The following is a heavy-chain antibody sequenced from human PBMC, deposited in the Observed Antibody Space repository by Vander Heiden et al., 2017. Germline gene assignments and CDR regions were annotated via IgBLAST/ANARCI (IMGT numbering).Heavy chain of an antibody. CDR3: TPIDYSNGHSGFDP. Sequence: EVQLVESGGGLVKPGGSLRLSCAASGFTFSTAWMNWVRQAPGKGLEWVGRIKSKTDGGTTDYAAPVKGRFTISRDDSKNTLYLQMNSLKTEDTAVYYCTPIDYSNGHSGFDPWGQGTLVTVSS. J-gene: IGHJ5*02. CDR2: IKSKTDGGTT. V-gene: IGHV3-15*07. CDR1: GFTFSTAW. D-gene: IGHD4-4*01.